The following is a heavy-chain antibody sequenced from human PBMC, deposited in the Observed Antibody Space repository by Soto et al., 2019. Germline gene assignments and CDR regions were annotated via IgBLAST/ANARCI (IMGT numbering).Heavy chain of an antibody. CDR3: ARERGGYYYYYGMDV. CDR2: IWGSGDRT. Sequence: LRLSCAASGFAFRTYAMAWVRQAPGKGLEWVSGIWGSGDRTFYADSVKGRFTISRDNAKNSLYLQMNSLRAEDTAVYYCARERGGYYYYYGMDVWGQGTTVTVSS. CDR1: GFAFRTYA. J-gene: IGHJ6*02. D-gene: IGHD2-15*01. V-gene: IGHV3-23*01.